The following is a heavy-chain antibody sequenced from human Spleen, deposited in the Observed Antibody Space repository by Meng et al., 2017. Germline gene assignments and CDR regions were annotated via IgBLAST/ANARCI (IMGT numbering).Heavy chain of an antibody. Sequence: QVQLQQWGAGLLKPSETLSLTCAGYGGSFSGYYWSWIRQPPGKGLEWIGEINHSGSTNYNPSLKSRVTISVDTSKNQFSLKLSSVTAADTAVYYCASGRGSYRFFDYWGQGTLVTVSS. CDR2: INHSGST. D-gene: IGHD1-26*01. CDR3: ASGRGSYRFFDY. CDR1: GGSFSGYY. J-gene: IGHJ4*02. V-gene: IGHV4-34*01.